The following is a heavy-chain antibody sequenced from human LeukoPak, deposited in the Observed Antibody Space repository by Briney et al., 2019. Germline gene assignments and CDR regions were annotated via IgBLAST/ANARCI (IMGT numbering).Heavy chain of an antibody. CDR3: ARDPPGATKYFQH. J-gene: IGHJ1*01. D-gene: IGHD5-24*01. Sequence: ASVKVSCKASGYTFTSYAMHWVRQAPGQRLEWMGWINAGNGNTKYSQKFQGRVTITRDTSASTAYMELSSLRSEDTAVYYCARDPPGATKYFQHWGQGTLVTVSS. V-gene: IGHV1-3*01. CDR1: GYTFTSYA. CDR2: INAGNGNT.